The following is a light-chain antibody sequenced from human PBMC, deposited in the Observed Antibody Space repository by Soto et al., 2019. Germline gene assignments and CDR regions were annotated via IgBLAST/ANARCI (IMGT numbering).Light chain of an antibody. CDR2: DTS. CDR3: QQYNNWPPWT. Sequence: EIVLTQSPGTLSLSPGERATLSCRASQSVSSSYLVWYQQKVGQAPRLLIYDTSTRATGFPARFSGSGSGTEFTLTITSLQSEDFAVYYCQQYNNWPPWTFGQGTKVDIK. V-gene: IGKV3-15*01. J-gene: IGKJ1*01. CDR1: QSVSSSY.